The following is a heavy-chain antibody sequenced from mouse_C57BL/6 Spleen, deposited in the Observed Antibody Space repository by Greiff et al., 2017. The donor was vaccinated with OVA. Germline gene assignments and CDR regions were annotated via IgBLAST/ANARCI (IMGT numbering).Heavy chain of an antibody. J-gene: IGHJ3*01. D-gene: IGHD2-5*01. CDR3: ARHYSNYDWFAY. CDR2: IYPGSGST. V-gene: IGHV1-55*01. CDR1: GYTFTSYW. Sequence: VQLQQPGAELVKPGASVKMSCKASGYTFTSYWITLVKQRPGQGLEWIGDIYPGSGSTNYNEKFKSKATLTVDTSSSTAYMQLSSLTSEDSAVYYCARHYSNYDWFAYWGQGTLVTVSA.